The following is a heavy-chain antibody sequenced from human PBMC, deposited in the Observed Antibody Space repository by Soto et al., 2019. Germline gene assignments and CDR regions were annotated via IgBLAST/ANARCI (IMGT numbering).Heavy chain of an antibody. CDR1: GGSFSGYY. J-gene: IGHJ3*02. CDR3: ARAPTYYYDSSGYYYVGGAFDI. Sequence: QVQLQQWGAGLLKPSETLSLTCAVYGGSFSGYYWSWIRPPPGKGLECIGEINHSGSTNYNPSLKSRVTISVDTSKNQFSLKLSSVTAADTAVYYCARAPTYYYDSSGYYYVGGAFDIWGQGTMVTVSS. D-gene: IGHD3-22*01. CDR2: INHSGST. V-gene: IGHV4-34*01.